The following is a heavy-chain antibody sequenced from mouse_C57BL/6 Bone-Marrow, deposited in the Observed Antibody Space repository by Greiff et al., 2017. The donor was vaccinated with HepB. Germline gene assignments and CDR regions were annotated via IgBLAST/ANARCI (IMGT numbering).Heavy chain of an antibody. Sequence: EVKLMESGGGLVQPKGSLKLSCAASGFSFNTYAMNWVRQAPGKGLEWVARIRSKSNNYATYYADSVKDRFTISRDDSESMLYLQMNNLKTEDTAMYYCVRQGGTGTWFAYWGQGTLVTVSA. CDR1: GFSFNTYA. CDR2: IRSKSNNYAT. J-gene: IGHJ3*01. D-gene: IGHD4-1*01. V-gene: IGHV10-1*01. CDR3: VRQGGTGTWFAY.